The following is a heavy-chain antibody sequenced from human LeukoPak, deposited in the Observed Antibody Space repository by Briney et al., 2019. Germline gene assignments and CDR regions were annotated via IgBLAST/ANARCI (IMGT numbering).Heavy chain of an antibody. J-gene: IGHJ4*02. V-gene: IGHV3-23*01. CDR1: GFTFSTYV. Sequence: GGSLRLSCAASGFTFSTYVMSWVRQAPGKGLEWVSAISGSGGSTYCADSVKGRFTISRDNSKNTLYLQMNSLGADDTAVYYCAKGNWRYFDYWGQGTLVTVSS. D-gene: IGHD1-1*01. CDR3: AKGNWRYFDY. CDR2: ISGSGGST.